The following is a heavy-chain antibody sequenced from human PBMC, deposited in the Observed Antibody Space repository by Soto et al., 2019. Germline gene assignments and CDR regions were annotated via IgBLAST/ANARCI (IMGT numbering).Heavy chain of an antibody. J-gene: IGHJ3*02. Sequence: QLHLVQSGAVVKKPGASVTVSCSASGYPVTAYYMHWVRQAPGRGLEWMGGINPATGAAKYTQTFQGRGTLTRDTSTSTVFMEPSGLTSEDPAVLSCARGGGVGVAGSAAFDMWGQGTVVTVSS. CDR3: ARGGGVGVAGSAAFDM. V-gene: IGHV1-2*02. CDR1: GYPVTAYY. D-gene: IGHD3-3*01. CDR2: INPATGAA.